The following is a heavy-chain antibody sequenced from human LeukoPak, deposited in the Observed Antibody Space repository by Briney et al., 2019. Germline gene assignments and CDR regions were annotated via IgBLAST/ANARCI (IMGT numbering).Heavy chain of an antibody. CDR1: GDTFTGYY. V-gene: IGHV1-2*02. Sequence: ASVKVSRKASGDTFTGYYIHWVRQAPGQGLEWMGWINPNSGGTSYAQKFQGRVTMTRDTSISTAYMELSSLRSDDTAVYYCARDWAAGTVVNWFDPWGQGTLVTVSS. CDR3: ARDWAAGTVVNWFDP. CDR2: INPNSGGT. J-gene: IGHJ5*02. D-gene: IGHD6-13*01.